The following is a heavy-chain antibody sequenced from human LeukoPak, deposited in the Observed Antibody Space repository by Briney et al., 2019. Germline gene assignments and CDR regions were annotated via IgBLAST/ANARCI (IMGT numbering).Heavy chain of an antibody. CDR2: IWYDGSNK. Sequence: PGGSLRLSCAASGFTFSSYGMHWVRQAPGKGLEWVAVIWYDGSNKYYADSVKGRFTISRDNSKNTLYLQMNSLRAEDTAVYYCAKVSDYYYYYCMDVWGKGTTVTVSS. CDR1: GFTFSSYG. V-gene: IGHV3-33*06. J-gene: IGHJ6*03. CDR3: AKVSDYYYYYCMDV.